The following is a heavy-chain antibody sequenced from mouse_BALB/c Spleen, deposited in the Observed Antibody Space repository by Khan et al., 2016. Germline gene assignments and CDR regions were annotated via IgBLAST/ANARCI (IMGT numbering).Heavy chain of an antibody. D-gene: IGHD1-1*01. CDR2: ISSKSNNYAT. CDR3: VRHYYGSNWYFDV. CDR1: GFTFNTYA. Sequence: EVQLVESGGGLVQPKGSLKLSCAASGFTFNTYAMNWVRQAPGKGLEWVARISSKSNNYATYYADSVKDRFTISRDDSQSMLYLQMNNLRTEDTAMDYCVRHYYGSNWYFDVWGAGTTVTVSS. V-gene: IGHV10-1*02. J-gene: IGHJ1*01.